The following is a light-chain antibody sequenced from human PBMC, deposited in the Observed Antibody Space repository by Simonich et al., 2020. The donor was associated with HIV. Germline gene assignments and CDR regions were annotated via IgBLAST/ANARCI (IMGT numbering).Light chain of an antibody. Sequence: EIVMTQSPATLSVSPGKRATLSCRASQSVSSNLAWYQQKPGQAPRLLMYGASTRATGIPVRFSGSGSGTEFTLTIRSMQSEDFAVYYCQQYNKWPTFGGGTKVEIK. CDR3: QQYNKWPT. CDR1: QSVSSN. J-gene: IGKJ4*01. V-gene: IGKV3-15*01. CDR2: GAS.